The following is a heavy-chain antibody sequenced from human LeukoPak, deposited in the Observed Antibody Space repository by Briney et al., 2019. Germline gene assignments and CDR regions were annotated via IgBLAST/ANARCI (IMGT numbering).Heavy chain of an antibody. CDR3: AKSGHYYDSSGYREIDY. CDR2: ISGSGGST. D-gene: IGHD3-22*01. V-gene: IGHV3-23*01. CDR1: GFTFSSYA. J-gene: IGHJ4*02. Sequence: TGGSLRLSCAASGFTFSSYAMSWVRQAPGEGLEWVSAISGSGGSTYYADSVKGRFTISRGNSKNTLYLQMNSLRAEDTAVYYCAKSGHYYDSSGYREIDYWGQGTLVTVSS.